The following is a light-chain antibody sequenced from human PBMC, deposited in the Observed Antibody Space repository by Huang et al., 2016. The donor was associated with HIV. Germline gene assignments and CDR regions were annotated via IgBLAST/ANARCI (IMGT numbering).Light chain of an antibody. CDR3: HQYYNTPYT. J-gene: IGKJ2*01. V-gene: IGKV4-1*01. CDR1: QSVLDNSNNKNC. CDR2: WAS. Sequence: DIVMTQSPDSLAVSLGERATINRKSSQSVLDNSNNKNCLAWFQQKPGQPPKLLIYWASSRESGVPDRFSGSGSGTDFTLTISSLQAEDVAVYYCHQYYNTPYTFGQGTKLEIK.